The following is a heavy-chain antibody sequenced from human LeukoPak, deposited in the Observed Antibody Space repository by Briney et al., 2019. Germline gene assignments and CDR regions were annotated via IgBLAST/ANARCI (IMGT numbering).Heavy chain of an antibody. V-gene: IGHV4-59*01. CDR2: IYYSGST. CDR3: ARSGTRRGYLDY. CDR1: GGSISSYY. Sequence: ETLSLTCTVFGGSISSYYWSWIRQPPGKGLEWIGYIYYSGSTNYNPSLKSRVTISVGTSKNQFSLKLSSVTAADTAVYYCARSGTRRGYLDYWGQGTLVTVSS. J-gene: IGHJ4*02. D-gene: IGHD1-14*01.